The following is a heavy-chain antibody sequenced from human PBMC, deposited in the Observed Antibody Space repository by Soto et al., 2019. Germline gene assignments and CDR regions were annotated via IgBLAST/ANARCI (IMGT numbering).Heavy chain of an antibody. CDR3: ARVGSYDSSGYYLDY. CDR1: GFTFSSYG. D-gene: IGHD3-22*01. J-gene: IGHJ4*02. CDR2: IWYDGSNK. Sequence: GGSLRLSCAASGFTFSSYGMHWVRQAPGKGLEWVAVIWYDGSNKYYADSVKGRFTISRDNSKNTLYLQMNSLRAEDTAVYYCARVGSYDSSGYYLDYWGQGTLVTVAS. V-gene: IGHV3-33*01.